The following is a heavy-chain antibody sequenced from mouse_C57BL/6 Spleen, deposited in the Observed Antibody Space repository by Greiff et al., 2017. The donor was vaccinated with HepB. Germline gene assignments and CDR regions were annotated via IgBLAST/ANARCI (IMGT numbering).Heavy chain of an antibody. D-gene: IGHD1-1*01. CDR2: IDPSDSYT. Sequence: QVQLQQPGAELVMPGASVKLSCKASGYTFTSYWMHWVKQRPGQGLEWIGEIDPSDSYTNYNQKFKGKSTLTVDKSSSTAYMQLSSLTSEDSAVYYCARRGFYYYGNFDVWGTGTTVTVSS. CDR3: ARRGFYYYGNFDV. V-gene: IGHV1-69*01. J-gene: IGHJ1*03. CDR1: GYTFTSYW.